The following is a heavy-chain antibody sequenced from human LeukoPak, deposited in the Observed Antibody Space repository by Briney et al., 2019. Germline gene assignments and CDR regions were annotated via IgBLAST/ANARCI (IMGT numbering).Heavy chain of an antibody. CDR3: ARHFRGFVESAYDC. J-gene: IGHJ4*02. D-gene: IGHD3-10*01. Sequence: PSETLSLTCSLSGGSIISSSYYWAWIRQPPGKRLEWIGYIYTDGSTNSNPSLKSRVTISLDTSKSQFSLNLTSVTAADTAVYYCARHFRGFVESAYDCWGQGTLVTVSS. V-gene: IGHV4-61*05. CDR2: IYTDGST. CDR1: GGSIISSSYY.